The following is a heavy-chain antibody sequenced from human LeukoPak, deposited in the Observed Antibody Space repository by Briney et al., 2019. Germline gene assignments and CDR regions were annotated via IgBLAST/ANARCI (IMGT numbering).Heavy chain of an antibody. D-gene: IGHD6-13*01. Sequence: PGGSLRLSCAASGFIFSNYNMSWVRQAPGKGLEWVSAISGSGGSTYYADSVKGRFTISRDNSKNTLYLQMNSLRAEDTAVYYCAKESSWYGSYWGQGTLVTVSS. V-gene: IGHV3-23*01. CDR2: ISGSGGST. CDR3: AKESSWYGSY. CDR1: GFIFSNYN. J-gene: IGHJ4*02.